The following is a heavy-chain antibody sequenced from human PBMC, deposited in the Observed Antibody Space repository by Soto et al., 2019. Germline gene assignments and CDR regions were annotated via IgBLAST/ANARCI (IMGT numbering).Heavy chain of an antibody. J-gene: IGHJ4*02. V-gene: IGHV4-39*01. CDR2: IYYSGST. CDR3: ARRGSSSWYGY. Sequence: QLQLQESGPGLVKPSETLSLTCTVSGGSISSSSYYWGWIRQPPGKGLEWIGSIYYSGSTYYNPSLKGRVTISVDTSKNQFPLKLSSVTAAETAVYYCARRGSSSWYGYWGQGTLVTVSS. CDR1: GGSISSSSYY. D-gene: IGHD6-13*01.